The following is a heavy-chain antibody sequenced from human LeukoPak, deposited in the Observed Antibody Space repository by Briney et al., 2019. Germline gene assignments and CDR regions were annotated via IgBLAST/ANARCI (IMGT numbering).Heavy chain of an antibody. D-gene: IGHD2-15*01. CDR3: ARQTSGGDAFDI. V-gene: IGHV4-38-2*01. CDR1: GYSISSGYY. CDR2: IYHSGST. Sequence: SETLSLTCAVSGYSISSGYYWGWIRQPPGKGLEWIGSIYHSGSTYYNPSLKSRVTLSVDTSKNQFSLKLSSVTAADTAVYYCARQTSGGDAFDIWGQGTMVTVSS. J-gene: IGHJ3*02.